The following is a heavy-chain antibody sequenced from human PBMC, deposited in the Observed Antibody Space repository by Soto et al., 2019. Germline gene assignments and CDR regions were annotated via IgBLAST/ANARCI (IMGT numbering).Heavy chain of an antibody. D-gene: IGHD6-6*01. CDR1: GGSISSYY. CDR2: IFYSGST. V-gene: IGHV4-59*01. Sequence: SETLSLTCTVSGGSISSYYWSWIRQPPGKGLEWIGYIFYSGSTNYNPSLKSRVTISVDSSKNQFSLRLNYVTAADTAVYYCARGQLVWDYWGQGTLVTVSS. CDR3: ARGQLVWDY. J-gene: IGHJ4*02.